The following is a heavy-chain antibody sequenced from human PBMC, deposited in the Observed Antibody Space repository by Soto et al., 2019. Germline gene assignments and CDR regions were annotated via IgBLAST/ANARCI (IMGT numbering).Heavy chain of an antibody. CDR3: ARHLEGSGSYWNYYGMDV. J-gene: IGHJ6*02. CDR1: GYGFTSCW. D-gene: IGHD3-10*01. V-gene: IGHV5-10-1*01. Sequence: GESLKISCKGSGYGFTSCWISWVRQMPGKSLEWRGRTDPSDSYTNYSPSFQGHVTISADKSINNAYLQWSSLKASDTAMYYCARHLEGSGSYWNYYGMDVWGQGTTVTVSS. CDR2: TDPSDSYT.